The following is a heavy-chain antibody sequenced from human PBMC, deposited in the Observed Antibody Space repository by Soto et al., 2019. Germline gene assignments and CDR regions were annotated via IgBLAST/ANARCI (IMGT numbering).Heavy chain of an antibody. CDR1: GFSLSSTRMA. J-gene: IGHJ4*02. Sequence: QITLKESGPTLVKPTQTLTLTCTFSGFSLSSTRMAVGWIRQPPGKALEWLALIYWDDDKRYSPFLKSRPTITTHTSKNQVVLTMSNIDPGDTARYYCAHIVVAGLGYYFDYWGQGTLVTVSS. V-gene: IGHV2-5*02. CDR3: AHIVVAGLGYYFDY. CDR2: IYWDDDK. D-gene: IGHD6-19*01.